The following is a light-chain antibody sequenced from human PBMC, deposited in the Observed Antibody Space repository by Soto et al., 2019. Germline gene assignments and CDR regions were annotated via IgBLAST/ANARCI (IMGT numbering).Light chain of an antibody. CDR2: AAS. J-gene: IGKJ1*01. Sequence: DIQMTQSPSSLSASVGDRVTITCQARQDISSSLNWYQQKPGKAPNLLIYAASSLQSGVPSRFSGSGSGTDFTLTISSLQPEDFATYTCQQSYDSPWTFGQGTKVEVK. CDR3: QQSYDSPWT. CDR1: QDISSS. V-gene: IGKV1-39*01.